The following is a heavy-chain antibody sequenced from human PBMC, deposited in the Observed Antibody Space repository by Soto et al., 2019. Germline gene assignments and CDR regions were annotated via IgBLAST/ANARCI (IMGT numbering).Heavy chain of an antibody. CDR2: IDWDDDK. CDR3: ARIRVYNWNSRSGVGFDP. V-gene: IGHV2-70*11. Sequence: PTLVNPTQTLTLTCTFSGFSLSTSGMCVSWIRQPPGKALEWLARIDWDDDKYYSTSLKTRLTISKDTSKNQVVLTMTNMDPVDTATYYCARIRVYNWNSRSGVGFDPWGQGTLVTVSS. CDR1: GFSLSTSGMC. J-gene: IGHJ5*02. D-gene: IGHD1-7*01.